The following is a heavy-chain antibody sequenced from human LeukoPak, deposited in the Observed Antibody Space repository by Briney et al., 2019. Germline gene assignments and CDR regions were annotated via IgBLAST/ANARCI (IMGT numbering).Heavy chain of an antibody. J-gene: IGHJ6*02. CDR1: GGSISSYY. D-gene: IGHD5-24*01. CDR3: ARMVRVGYTVYYYGMDV. V-gene: IGHV4-59*08. Sequence: PSETLSLTCTVSGGSISSYYWSWIRQPPGKGLEWIGYINYSESTNYNPSLKSRVTISVDTSKNQFSLKLSSVTAADTAVYYCARMVRVGYTVYYYGMDVWGQGTTVTVSS. CDR2: INYSEST.